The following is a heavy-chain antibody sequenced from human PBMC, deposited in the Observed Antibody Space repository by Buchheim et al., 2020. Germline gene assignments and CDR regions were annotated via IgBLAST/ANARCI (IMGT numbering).Heavy chain of an antibody. CDR1: GYTFTSYY. J-gene: IGHJ6*02. V-gene: IGHV1-46*01. CDR3: ARATLPDDYYYGMDV. Sequence: QVQLVQSGAEVKKPGASVKVSCKASGYTFTSYYMHWVRQAPGQGLEWMGIINPSGGSTSYAQKVQGRVTMTRETSTSKVYMELSSLRSEDTAVYYCARATLPDDYYYGMDVWGQGTT. D-gene: IGHD2-21*02. CDR2: INPSGGST.